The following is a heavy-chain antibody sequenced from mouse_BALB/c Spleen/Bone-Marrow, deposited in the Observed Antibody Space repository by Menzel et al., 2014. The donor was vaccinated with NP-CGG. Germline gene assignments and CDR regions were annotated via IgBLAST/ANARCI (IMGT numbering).Heavy chain of an antibody. J-gene: IGHJ4*01. CDR2: INPSTGYT. Sequence: LQESGAELAKPGASVKMSCKASGYTFTSYWMHWVKQRPGQGLEWIGYINPSTGYTDYNQKFNDKATLTADKSSSTAYMQLSSLTSKDSAAYYCARGNPRYAMDYWGQGTSGTVSS. CDR3: ARGNPRYAMDY. D-gene: IGHD2-1*01. V-gene: IGHV1-7*01. CDR1: GYTFTSYW.